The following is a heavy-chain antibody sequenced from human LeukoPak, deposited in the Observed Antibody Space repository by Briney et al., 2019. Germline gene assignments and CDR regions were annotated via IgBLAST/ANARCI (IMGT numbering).Heavy chain of an antibody. CDR3: ARDNSYARHFDY. CDR1: GGSISSGSYY. CDR2: IYYSGST. Sequence: PSQTLSLTCTVSGGSISSGSYYWGWIRQPPGKGLEWIGSIYYSGSTYYNPSLKSRVTISVDTSKNQFSLKLSSVTAADTAVYYCARDNSYARHFDYWGQGTLVTVSS. J-gene: IGHJ4*02. V-gene: IGHV4-39*07. D-gene: IGHD5-18*01.